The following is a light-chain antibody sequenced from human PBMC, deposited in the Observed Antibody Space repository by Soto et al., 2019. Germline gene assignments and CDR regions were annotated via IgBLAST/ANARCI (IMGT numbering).Light chain of an antibody. J-gene: IGKJ4*01. CDR3: QQYNNWPLT. CDR2: DAS. Sequence: ETVMTQTPATLSVSPGDRATLSCRASQSISTNLAWYQQKPGQAPRLLIYDASTRATGIPARFSGSGSGTEFTLIISSLLSEDFAVYSCQQYNNWPLTFGGGTKVEIK. V-gene: IGKV3D-15*01. CDR1: QSISTN.